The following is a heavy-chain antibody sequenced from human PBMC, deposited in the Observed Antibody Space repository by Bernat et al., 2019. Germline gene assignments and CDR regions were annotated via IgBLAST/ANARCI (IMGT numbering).Heavy chain of an antibody. CDR3: AREVRPTLGAGKWIYGMDV. J-gene: IGHJ6*02. Sequence: QVQLVQSGAEVKKPGASVKVSCKASGYTFTSYGISWVRQAPGQGLEWMGWISAYNGNTNYAQKLQGRVTMTTETSTSTAYMELRSLRSDDTAVYYCAREVRPTLGAGKWIYGMDVWGQGTTVTVSS. CDR2: ISAYNGNT. V-gene: IGHV1-18*01. D-gene: IGHD6-19*01. CDR1: GYTFTSYG.